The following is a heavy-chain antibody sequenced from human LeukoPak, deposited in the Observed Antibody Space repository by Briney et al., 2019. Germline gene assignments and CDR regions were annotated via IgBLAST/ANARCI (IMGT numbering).Heavy chain of an antibody. J-gene: IGHJ4*02. CDR1: GFTFSNYA. CDR3: AKDNRRHYTSGPNPDSLH. Sequence: GGSLRLSCAASGFTFSNYAMSWVRQAPVKGLEWVSGISWNSGSIDYADSVKGRFTISRDNAKNSLYLQMNSLRVEDTAFYYCAKDNRRHYTSGPNPDSLHWGQGALVTVSS. CDR2: ISWNSGSI. V-gene: IGHV3-9*01. D-gene: IGHD6-19*01.